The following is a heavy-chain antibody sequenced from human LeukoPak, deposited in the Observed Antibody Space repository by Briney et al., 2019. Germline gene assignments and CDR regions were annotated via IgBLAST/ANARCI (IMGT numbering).Heavy chain of an antibody. D-gene: IGHD6-13*01. V-gene: IGHV4-4*02. Sequence: SSETLSLTCAVSGGSISSSNWWSWVRPPPGKGLEWIGEIYHSGSTNYNPSLKSRVTISVDKSKNQFSLKLSSVTAADTAVYYCARHRQGGIYSSSWYGFDYWGQGTLVTVSS. CDR3: ARHRQGGIYSSSWYGFDY. CDR1: GGSISSSNW. CDR2: IYHSGST. J-gene: IGHJ4*02.